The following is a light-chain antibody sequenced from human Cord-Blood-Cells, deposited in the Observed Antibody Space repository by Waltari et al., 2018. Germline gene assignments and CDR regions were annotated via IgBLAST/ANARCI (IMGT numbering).Light chain of an antibody. CDR1: SSDVGGYNY. J-gene: IGLJ3*02. Sequence: QSALTQPASVSGSPGQSITISCTGTSSDVGGYNYVSWYQQHPGNAPKLMIYDVSNRPSGCSNRFSGSNSGNTASLTISGLPAEDEADYYCSSYTSSITWVFGGGTKLTVL. V-gene: IGLV2-14*03. CDR3: SSYTSSITWV. CDR2: DVS.